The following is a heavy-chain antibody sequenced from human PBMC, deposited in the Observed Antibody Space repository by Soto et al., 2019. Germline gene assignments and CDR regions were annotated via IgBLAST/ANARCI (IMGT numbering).Heavy chain of an antibody. D-gene: IGHD6-19*01. Sequence: GGSLRLSCAASGFPFSSYWMHWVRQAPGKGLVWVSRINSDGSSTSYADSVKGRFTISRDNAKNTLYLQMNSLRAEDTAVYYCARDHSSGWYRGVFDYWGQGTLVTVS. CDR2: INSDGSST. J-gene: IGHJ4*02. CDR3: ARDHSSGWYRGVFDY. CDR1: GFPFSSYW. V-gene: IGHV3-74*01.